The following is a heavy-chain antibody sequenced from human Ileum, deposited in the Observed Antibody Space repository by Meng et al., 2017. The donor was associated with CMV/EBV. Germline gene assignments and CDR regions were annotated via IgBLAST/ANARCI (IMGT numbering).Heavy chain of an antibody. J-gene: IGHJ6*02. CDR1: GFTFSSYS. Sequence: GGSLRLSCAASGFTFSSYSMNWVRQAPGKGLEWVSSISSSSSYIYYADSVKGRFTISRDNAKNSLYLQMNSLRAEDTAVYYCARDRDYPRYYYYGMAVWGQGNTVNVSS. CDR3: ARDRDYPRYYYYGMAV. CDR2: ISSSSSYI. V-gene: IGHV3-21*01. D-gene: IGHD4-17*01.